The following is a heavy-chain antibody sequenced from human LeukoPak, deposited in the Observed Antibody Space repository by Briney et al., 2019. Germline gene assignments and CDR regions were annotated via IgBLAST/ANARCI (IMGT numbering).Heavy chain of an antibody. CDR3: AKGSEYTYGPSSFDW. J-gene: IGHJ4*02. V-gene: IGHV3-23*01. Sequence: GGSLRLSCAASGFTFSSYAMSWVRQAPGKGLEWVSAISGSGGSTYYADSVKGRFTISRDNSKNTLYLQLNRLRAEDTAVYYCAKGSEYTYGPSSFDWGGQGTLFTVSP. CDR2: ISGSGGST. D-gene: IGHD5-18*01. CDR1: GFTFSSYA.